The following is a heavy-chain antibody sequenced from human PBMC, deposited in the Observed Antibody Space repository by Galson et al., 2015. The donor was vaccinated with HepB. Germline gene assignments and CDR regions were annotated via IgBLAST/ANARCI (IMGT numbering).Heavy chain of an antibody. CDR3: AREGSGDGYKWGTSDFDY. CDR1: GFTVSSNY. J-gene: IGHJ4*02. Sequence: SLRLSCAASGFTVSSNYMSWVRQAPGKGLEWVSVIYSGGSTYYADSVKGRFTISRHNSKNTLYLQMNSLRAEDAAVYYCAREGSGDGYKWGTSDFDYWGQGTLVTVSS. CDR2: IYSGGST. D-gene: IGHD5-24*01. V-gene: IGHV3-53*04.